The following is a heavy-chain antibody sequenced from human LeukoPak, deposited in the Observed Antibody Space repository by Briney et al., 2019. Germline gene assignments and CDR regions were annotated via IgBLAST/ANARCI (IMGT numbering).Heavy chain of an antibody. J-gene: IGHJ4*02. CDR2: VYSSGTA. V-gene: IGHV4-4*07. CDR3: ARGTDMTTLTGYSSFEY. D-gene: IGHD5-24*01. CDR1: VGSISGYY. Sequence: PSETLSLTCTVSVGSISGYYWTWIRQPAGKGLEWVGRVYSSGTASYNPSRESRVTISLDTTNNQFSLRMTSMTAADTAVYYCARGTDMTTLTGYSSFEYWSPGTLVSVSS.